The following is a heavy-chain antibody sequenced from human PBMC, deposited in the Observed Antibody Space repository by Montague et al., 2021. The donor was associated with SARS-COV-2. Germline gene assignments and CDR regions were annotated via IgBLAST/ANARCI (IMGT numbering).Heavy chain of an antibody. CDR2: IYYSGST. CDR1: GGSISSSSYY. V-gene: IGHV4-39*01. J-gene: IGHJ4*02. CDR3: VEIVGAADY. D-gene: IGHD1-26*01. Sequence: SETLSLTCTVSGGSISSSSYYWGWIRQPPGKGLEWIGSIYYSGSTHYNPSLKSRVTISVDTSKNQFSLKLSSVTAADTAVYYCVEIVGAADYWGQGTLVTVSS.